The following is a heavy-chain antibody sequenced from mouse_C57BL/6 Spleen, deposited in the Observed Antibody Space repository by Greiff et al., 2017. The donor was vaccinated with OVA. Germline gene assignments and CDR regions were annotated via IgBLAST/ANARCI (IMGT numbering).Heavy chain of an antibody. V-gene: IGHV1-39*01. CDR1: GYSFTDYN. Sequence: EVQLQQSGPELVKPGASVKISCKASGYSFTDYNMNWVKQSNGKSLEWIGVINPNYGTTSYNQKFKGKATLTVDQVSGAAYMKLNSLTSEDSAVYFCARGGSFGYKGRGTALTVSS. J-gene: IGHJ2*01. CDR2: INPNYGTT. CDR3: ARGGSFGY.